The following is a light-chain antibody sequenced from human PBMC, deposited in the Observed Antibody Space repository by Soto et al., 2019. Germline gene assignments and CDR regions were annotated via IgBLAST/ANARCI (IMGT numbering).Light chain of an antibody. CDR3: ISYTTSRTLV. J-gene: IGLJ2*01. CDR1: SSDVGAYNY. CDR2: EVT. Sequence: QSVLTQPASVSGCPGQSITISCTGTSSDVGAYNYVSWYQQRPGKAPKLVIYEVTNRPSGVSNRFSASKSGNTASLTVSGLQAEDEADYYCISYTTSRTLVFGGGTKLTVL. V-gene: IGLV2-14*01.